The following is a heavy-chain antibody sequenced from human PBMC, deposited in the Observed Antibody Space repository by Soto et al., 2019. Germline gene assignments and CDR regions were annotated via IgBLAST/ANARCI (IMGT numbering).Heavy chain of an antibody. CDR3: ARTPLRYFDWLDDGMDV. D-gene: IGHD3-9*01. CDR2: IYYSGST. Sequence: QLQLQESGPGLVKPSETLSLTCTVSGGSISSSSYYWGWIRQPPGKGLEWIGSIYYSGSTYYNPSLKSRVTISVDTSKNQFSLKLSSVTAADTAVYYCARTPLRYFDWLDDGMDVWGQGTTVTVSS. J-gene: IGHJ6*02. CDR1: GGSISSSSYY. V-gene: IGHV4-39*01.